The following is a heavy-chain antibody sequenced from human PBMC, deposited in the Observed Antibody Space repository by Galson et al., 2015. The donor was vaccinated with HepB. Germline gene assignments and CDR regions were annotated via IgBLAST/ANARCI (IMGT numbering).Heavy chain of an antibody. CDR2: TYYRSKWYN. J-gene: IGHJ6*02. Sequence: CAISGDSVSSNSAAWNWIRQSPSRGLEWLGRTYYRSKWYNDYAVSVKSRITINPDTSKNQFSLQLNSVTPEDTAVYYCARDVGYSSGWYQGYYYGMDVWGQGTTVTASS. D-gene: IGHD6-19*01. CDR3: ARDVGYSSGWYQGYYYGMDV. V-gene: IGHV6-1*01. CDR1: GDSVSSNSAA.